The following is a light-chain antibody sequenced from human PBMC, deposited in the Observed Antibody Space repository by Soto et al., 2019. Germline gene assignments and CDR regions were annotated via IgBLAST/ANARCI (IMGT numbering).Light chain of an antibody. J-gene: IGKJ5*01. CDR2: GAS. CDR1: RSVSSN. CDR3: QQYNNWPPIT. V-gene: IGKV3-15*01. Sequence: DIVMTQSPGTLSVSPGERATVSCRASRSVSSNLAWYQQKPGQAPRILIYGASTRATGIPARFSGSGSGTEFTLTLSSLQSEDFAVYYCQQYNNWPPITFGPGTRLEIK.